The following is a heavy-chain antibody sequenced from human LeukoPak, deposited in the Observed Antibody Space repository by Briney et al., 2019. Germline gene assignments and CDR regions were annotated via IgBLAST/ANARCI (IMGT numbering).Heavy chain of an antibody. J-gene: IGHJ3*01. CDR2: IRYGASNQ. D-gene: IGHD3-16*02. Sequence: GGSLRLSCAASTFTFSDYGMHWVRQAPGKGLQWVAFIRYGASNQYYADSVKGRFTISRDNSKNTLYLQMNSLRVEDTAFYYCARDGNYRVADDVWGQGTMVTVSS. CDR1: TFTFSDYG. V-gene: IGHV3-30*02. CDR3: ARDGNYRVADDV.